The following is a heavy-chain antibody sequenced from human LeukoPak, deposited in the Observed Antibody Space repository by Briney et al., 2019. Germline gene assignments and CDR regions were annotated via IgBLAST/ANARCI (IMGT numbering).Heavy chain of an antibody. CDR2: INHSGST. J-gene: IGHJ5*02. CDR1: GGSFSGYY. V-gene: IGHV4-34*01. D-gene: IGHD3-10*01. CDR3: ARGLKGSGSYYKRTNWFDP. Sequence: PSETLSLTCAVYGGSFSGYYWSWLRQPPGKGLEWIGEINHSGSTNYNPSLKSRVTISVDTSKNQFSLKLSSVTAADTAVYYCARGLKGSGSYYKRTNWFDPWGQGTLVTVSS.